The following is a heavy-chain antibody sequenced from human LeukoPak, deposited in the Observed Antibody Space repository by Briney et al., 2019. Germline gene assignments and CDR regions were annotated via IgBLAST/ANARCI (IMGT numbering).Heavy chain of an antibody. CDR2: INAGNGNT. V-gene: IGHV1-3*01. Sequence: ASVKVSCKASGYTFTSYAMHWVRQAPGQRLEWMGWINAGNGNTKYSQKFQGRVTITRDTSASTAYMELSSLRSEDTAVYYCARSHYYDSSGYYYGHALDIWGQGTMVTVSS. CDR1: GYTFTSYA. CDR3: ARSHYYDSSGYYYGHALDI. D-gene: IGHD3-22*01. J-gene: IGHJ3*02.